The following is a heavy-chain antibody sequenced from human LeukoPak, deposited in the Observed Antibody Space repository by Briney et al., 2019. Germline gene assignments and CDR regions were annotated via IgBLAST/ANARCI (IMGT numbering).Heavy chain of an antibody. CDR2: IWYDGSNK. Sequence: GGSLRLSCAASGFTFSSYGMHWVRQAPGKGLEGVAVIWYDGSNKYYADSVKGRFTISRDNSKNTLYLQMNSLRAEDTAVYYSAKDFRVGATYFDYWGQGTLVTVSS. D-gene: IGHD1-26*01. J-gene: IGHJ4*02. V-gene: IGHV3-33*06. CDR3: AKDFRVGATYFDY. CDR1: GFTFSSYG.